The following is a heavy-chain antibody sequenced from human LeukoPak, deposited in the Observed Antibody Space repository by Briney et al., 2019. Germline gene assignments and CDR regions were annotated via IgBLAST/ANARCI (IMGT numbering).Heavy chain of an antibody. Sequence: GGPLRLSCAASGFTYSSYAMHWVLQAPGKGLEWVAVISYDGSNKYYADPVKGRFTISRDNSKNTLYLQMNSLRAEDTAVYYCARAPEGSLDYWGQGTLVTVSS. J-gene: IGHJ4*02. V-gene: IGHV3-30-3*01. CDR2: ISYDGSNK. CDR3: ARAPEGSLDY. CDR1: GFTYSSYA.